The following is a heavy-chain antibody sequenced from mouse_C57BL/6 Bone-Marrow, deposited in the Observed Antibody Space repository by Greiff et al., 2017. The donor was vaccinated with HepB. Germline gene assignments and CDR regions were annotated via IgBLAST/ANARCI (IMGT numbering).Heavy chain of an antibody. CDR1: GYTFTDYY. J-gene: IGHJ1*03. V-gene: IGHV1-19*01. Sequence: VQLKQSGPVLVKPGASVKMSCKASGYTFTDYYMNWVKQSHGKSLEWIGVINPYNGGTSYNQKFKGKATLTVDKSSSTAYMELNSLTSEDSAFYYCARWGHWYFDVWGTGTTVTVSS. CDR2: INPYNGGT. CDR3: ARWGHWYFDV.